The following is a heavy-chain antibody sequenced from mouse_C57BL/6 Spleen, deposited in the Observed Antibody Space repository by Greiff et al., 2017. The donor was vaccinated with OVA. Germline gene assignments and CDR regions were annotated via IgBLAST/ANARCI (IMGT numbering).Heavy chain of an antibody. CDR3: ARGNDGYYPYYFDY. CDR2: ISYDGSN. CDR1: GYSITSGYY. V-gene: IGHV3-6*01. J-gene: IGHJ2*01. Sequence: VQLKESGPGLVKPSQSLSLTCSVTGYSITSGYYWNWIRQFPGNKLEWMGYISYDGSNNYNPSLKNRISITRDTSKNQFFLKLNSVTTEDTATYYCARGNDGYYPYYFDYWGQGTTLTVSS. D-gene: IGHD2-3*01.